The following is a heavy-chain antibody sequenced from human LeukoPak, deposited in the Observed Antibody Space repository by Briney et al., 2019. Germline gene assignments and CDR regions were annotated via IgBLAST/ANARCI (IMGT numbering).Heavy chain of an antibody. CDR2: IIPIFGTA. CDR1: GGTFSSYA. J-gene: IGHJ4*02. CDR3: ARGSLYSSSLYYFDY. V-gene: IGHV1-69*13. D-gene: IGHD6-13*01. Sequence: SVKVSCKASGGTFSSYAISWVRQAPGQGLEWMGGIIPIFGTANYAQKFQGRVTITADESTSTAYMELSSLRSEDTAVYYCARGSLYSSSLYYFDYWGQGALVTVSS.